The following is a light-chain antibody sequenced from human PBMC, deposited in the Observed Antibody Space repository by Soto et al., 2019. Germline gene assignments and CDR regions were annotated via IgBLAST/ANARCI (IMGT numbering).Light chain of an antibody. CDR2: GAS. J-gene: IGKJ1*01. V-gene: IGKV3-20*01. CDR1: QSVTSSY. Sequence: DSVLTQSPGTLSLSPGERATLSCRASQSVTSSYLAWYQQKPGQAPRLLIYGASNRATGIPDRFSGSGSGTEFTLTISRLEPVDSAVYYCQQYGSSPTFGQGTKVDIK. CDR3: QQYGSSPT.